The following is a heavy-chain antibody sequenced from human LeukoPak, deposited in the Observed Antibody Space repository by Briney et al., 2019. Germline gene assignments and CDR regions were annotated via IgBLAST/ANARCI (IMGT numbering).Heavy chain of an antibody. Sequence: SVTLSLTCTVSGGSISSYYWSWIRQPPGKGLEWIGYIYYSGSTNYNPSLKSRVTISVDTSKNQFSLKLSSVTAADTAVYYCARDGEMATTTYNWFDPWGQGTLVTVSS. D-gene: IGHD5-24*01. CDR2: IYYSGST. CDR1: GGSISSYY. J-gene: IGHJ5*02. CDR3: ARDGEMATTTYNWFDP. V-gene: IGHV4-59*01.